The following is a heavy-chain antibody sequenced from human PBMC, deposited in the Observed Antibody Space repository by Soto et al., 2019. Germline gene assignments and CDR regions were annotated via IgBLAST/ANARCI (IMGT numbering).Heavy chain of an antibody. CDR1: GYTFTTYG. CDR3: ARGPTDYSDNSGKYVVYY. V-gene: IGHV1-18*01. D-gene: IGHD3-22*01. Sequence: QVQLVQSGAEVKKPGASVKVSCKASGYTFTTYGMSWVRQAPGQGLDWMGWISTYNGNTKYAERRQGRVTMTTDTTTSTAYMELRSLRSDDAAVYYCARGPTDYSDNSGKYVVYYWGQGTLVTVSS. J-gene: IGHJ4*02. CDR2: ISTYNGNT.